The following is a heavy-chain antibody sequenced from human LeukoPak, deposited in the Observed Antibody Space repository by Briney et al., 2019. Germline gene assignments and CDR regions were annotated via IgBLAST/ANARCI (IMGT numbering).Heavy chain of an antibody. CDR2: IYYSGST. V-gene: IGHV4-31*03. CDR1: GGSISSGGYY. Sequence: SETLSLTCTVSGGSISSGGYYWSWIRQHPGKGLEWIGYIYYSGSTYYNPSLKSRVTISVDTSKNQFSLKLSSVTAADTAVYYCARGFRHRLTDFGPLDPWGPGTLVTVSS. D-gene: IGHD3-3*01. CDR3: ARGFRHRLTDFGPLDP. J-gene: IGHJ5*02.